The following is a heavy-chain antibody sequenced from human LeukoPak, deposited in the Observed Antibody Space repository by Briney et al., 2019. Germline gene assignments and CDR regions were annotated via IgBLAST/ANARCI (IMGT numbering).Heavy chain of an antibody. CDR2: IGYDGVNK. Sequence: PGRSLRLSCTASGFTFSSYPFHWVRQAPGKGLEWVAVIGYDGVNKFYTDSVKGRFTISRDNAKNSLYLQMNSLRAEDTAVYYCARDGADDRLNWGQGTLVTVSS. CDR3: ARDGADDRLN. CDR1: GFTFSSYP. V-gene: IGHV3-30*04. J-gene: IGHJ4*02. D-gene: IGHD3-9*01.